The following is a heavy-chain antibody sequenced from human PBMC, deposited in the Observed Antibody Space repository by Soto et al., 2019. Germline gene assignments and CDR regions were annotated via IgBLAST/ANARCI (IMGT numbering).Heavy chain of an antibody. D-gene: IGHD1-1*01. CDR1: GYAFTTYG. J-gene: IGHJ4*02. V-gene: IGHV1-18*01. CDR2: ISAHNGNT. Sequence: QVHLVQSGAEVKKPGASVKVSCKGSGYAFTTYGITWVRQAPGQGLEWMGWISAHNGNTNEAQKLQGRVTVTRDTSTSTAYMELRSLRSDDTAVYYCARGRYGDYWGQGALVTVSS. CDR3: ARGRYGDY.